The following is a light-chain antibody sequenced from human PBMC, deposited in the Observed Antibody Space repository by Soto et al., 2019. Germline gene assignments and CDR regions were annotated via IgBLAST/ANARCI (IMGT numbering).Light chain of an antibody. J-gene: IGLJ1*01. Sequence: QSALTQPASVSGSPGQSIIISCTGTNSDVGAYNYVSWYQQHPGKAPKVLLYDVSNRPSGVSNRFSGSKSGNTASLTISGLQAEDEADYYCKSYTSGSTPYVFGTGTKVTVL. CDR2: DVS. CDR3: KSYTSGSTPYV. V-gene: IGLV2-14*03. CDR1: NSDVGAYNY.